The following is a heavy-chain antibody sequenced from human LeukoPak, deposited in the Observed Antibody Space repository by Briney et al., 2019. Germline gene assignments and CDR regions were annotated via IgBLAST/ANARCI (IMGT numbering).Heavy chain of an antibody. CDR2: INPSGGTT. V-gene: IGHV1-46*01. CDR3: ARVHGAFDI. Sequence: ASVKVSCKASGYTFTDYYMHWVRQAPGQGLEWMGMINPSGGTTRYAQNFQGRVTMTRDTSTSTVYMELSSLRSEDTAVYYCARVHGAFDIWGQGTMVTVSS. CDR1: GYTFTDYY. J-gene: IGHJ3*02.